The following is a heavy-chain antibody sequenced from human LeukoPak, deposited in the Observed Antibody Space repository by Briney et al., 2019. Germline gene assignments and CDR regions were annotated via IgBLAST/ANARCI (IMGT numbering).Heavy chain of an antibody. J-gene: IGHJ4*02. V-gene: IGHV1-18*01. Sequence: ASVKVSCKASGYTFTSYGISWVRPAPGQGLEWMGWISAYNGNTNYAQKLQGRVTMTTDTSTSTAYMELRSLRSDDTAVYYCARERWYSGYDYHFDYWGQGTLVTVSS. CDR1: GYTFTSYG. CDR3: ARERWYSGYDYHFDY. D-gene: IGHD5-12*01. CDR2: ISAYNGNT.